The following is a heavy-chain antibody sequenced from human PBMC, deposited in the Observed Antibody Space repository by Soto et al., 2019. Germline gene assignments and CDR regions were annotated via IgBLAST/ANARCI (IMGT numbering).Heavy chain of an antibody. J-gene: IGHJ1*01. CDR1: GFTVSNHY. D-gene: IGHD4-17*01. CDR3: GAFLPTVHSPFQH. V-gene: IGHV3-66*01. Sequence: EVQLVESGGGLVKPGGSLRISCAASGFTVSNHYISCVLQSPRKGLECVSLIYSGGNTKYVDSVKGRYNISRDSSMNTLFLKMNRLRADDTDMLYCGAFLPTVHSPFQHWGQGTLVIVSS. CDR2: IYSGGNT.